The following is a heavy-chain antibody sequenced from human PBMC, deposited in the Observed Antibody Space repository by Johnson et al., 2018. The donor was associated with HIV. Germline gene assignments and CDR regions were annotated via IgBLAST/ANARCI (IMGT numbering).Heavy chain of an antibody. D-gene: IGHD3-9*01. Sequence: VQLVESGGGLVQPGGSLRLSCAASGLTFSNYAMSWVRQGPGKGLEWVSAIGASGGRTFYADSVKGRFTISRDNAKNSLYLQMNSLRAEDTAVYYCARAGRLRYFDWLLSAFDIWGQGTMVTVSS. CDR1: GLTFSNYA. CDR3: ARAGRLRYFDWLLSAFDI. V-gene: IGHV3-23*04. CDR2: IGASGGRT. J-gene: IGHJ3*02.